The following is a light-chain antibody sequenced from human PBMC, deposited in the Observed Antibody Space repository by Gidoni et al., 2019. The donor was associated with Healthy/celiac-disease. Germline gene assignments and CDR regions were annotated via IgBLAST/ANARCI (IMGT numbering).Light chain of an antibody. CDR3: QQHSNWPPWT. J-gene: IGKJ1*01. Sequence: LTPSPAALSLSPGEGATLSCRASQRVSSYLAWYQQKPGQAPRLLIYDASNRATGIPARFSGSGSGTDFTLTISSLQPEGFAVYYCQQHSNWPPWTFGQGTKVEIK. CDR2: DAS. V-gene: IGKV3-11*01. CDR1: QRVSSY.